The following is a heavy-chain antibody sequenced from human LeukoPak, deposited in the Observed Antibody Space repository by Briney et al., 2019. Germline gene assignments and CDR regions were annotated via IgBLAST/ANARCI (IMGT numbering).Heavy chain of an antibody. D-gene: IGHD1-7*01. Sequence: ASVKVSCKASGGTFSSYAISWVRQAPGQGLEWMGGIIPIFGTANYAQKFQGRVTITTDESTSTAYMELSSLRSEDTAVYYCARALNRWNYNGPHYYYMDVWGKGTTVTVSS. CDR1: GGTFSSYA. CDR2: IIPIFGTA. J-gene: IGHJ6*03. V-gene: IGHV1-69*05. CDR3: ARALNRWNYNGPHYYYMDV.